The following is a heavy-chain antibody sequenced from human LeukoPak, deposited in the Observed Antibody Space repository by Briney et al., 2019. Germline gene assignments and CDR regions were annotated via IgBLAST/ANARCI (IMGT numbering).Heavy chain of an antibody. Sequence: PGGSLRLSCEASGFTFSSFGMPWVRQAPGKGLEWVAVIWYDGSNKYYADSVKGRFTISRDNSKNTLYLQMNSLRAEDTAVYYCAKGRYFDWLDYWGQGTLVTVSS. V-gene: IGHV3-33*06. J-gene: IGHJ4*02. D-gene: IGHD3-9*01. CDR1: GFTFSSFG. CDR3: AKGRYFDWLDY. CDR2: IWYDGSNK.